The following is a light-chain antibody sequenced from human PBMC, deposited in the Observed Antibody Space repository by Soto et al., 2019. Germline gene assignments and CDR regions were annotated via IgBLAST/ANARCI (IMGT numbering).Light chain of an antibody. CDR1: PSVTNF. CDR3: QQRNIWPPVT. CDR2: GAF. J-gene: IGKJ5*01. V-gene: IGKV3-11*01. Sequence: PGERATLSCRASPSVTNFLAWYQQKPGQAPRLLIYGAFNRATGIPARFSGSGSGTDFTLTISSLEPEDSAIYYCQQRNIWPPVTFGQGTRLEIK.